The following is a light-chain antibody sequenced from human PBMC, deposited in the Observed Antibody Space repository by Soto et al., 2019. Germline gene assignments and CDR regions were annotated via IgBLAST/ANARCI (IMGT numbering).Light chain of an antibody. V-gene: IGLV2-11*01. CDR3: CSYAGGFYV. CDR2: DVY. Sequence: QSVLTQPRSVSGSPGQLVAISCTGTSSDVGGYNYVSWYQQHPGKVPKLIIFDVYKRPSGVPDRFSGSKSGSTASLTISGLQADDEADYYCCSYAGGFYVVGTGTKVTVL. CDR1: SSDVGGYNY. J-gene: IGLJ1*01.